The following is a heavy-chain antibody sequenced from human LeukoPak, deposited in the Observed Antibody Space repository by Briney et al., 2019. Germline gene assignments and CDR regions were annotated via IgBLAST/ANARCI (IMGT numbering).Heavy chain of an antibody. CDR3: AREGTDGSGSPRAFDI. CDR1: GGSISSYY. Sequence: SETLSLTCTVSGGSISSYYRSWIRQPPGKGLEWIGYIYYSGSTNYNPSLKSRVTISVDTSKNQFSLKLSSVTAADTAVYYCAREGTDGSGSPRAFDIWGQGTMVTVSS. J-gene: IGHJ3*02. D-gene: IGHD3-10*01. V-gene: IGHV4-59*01. CDR2: IYYSGST.